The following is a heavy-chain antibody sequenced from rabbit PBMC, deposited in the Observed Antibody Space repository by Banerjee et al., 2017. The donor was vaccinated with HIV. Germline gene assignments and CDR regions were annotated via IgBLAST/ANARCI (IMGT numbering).Heavy chain of an antibody. CDR3: VRDLGGTMTIGNL. CDR2: IDPVFGRT. CDR1: GFDFSSYG. V-gene: IGHV1S47*01. Sequence: QEQLVESGGGLVQPGGSLKLSCEASGFDFSSYGVSWVRQAPGKGLEWIGYIDPVFGRTYYASWVNGRFTISSHDAQNTLYLQLNSLTAADTATYFCVRDLGGTMTIGNLWGPGTLVTVS. J-gene: IGHJ4*01. D-gene: IGHD2-1*01.